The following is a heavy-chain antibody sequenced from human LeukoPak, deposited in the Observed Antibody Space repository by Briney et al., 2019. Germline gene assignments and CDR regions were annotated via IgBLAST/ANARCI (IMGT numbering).Heavy chain of an antibody. D-gene: IGHD6-6*01. J-gene: IGHJ4*02. Sequence: SETLSLTCTVSGGSISSGSYYWSWIRQPAGKGLEWIGRIYTSGSTNYNPSLKSRVTISVDTSKNQFSLKLSSVTAADTAVYYCARERDRSSSEVVYWGQGTLVTVSS. CDR1: GGSISSGSYY. CDR3: ARERDRSSSEVVY. CDR2: IYTSGST. V-gene: IGHV4-61*02.